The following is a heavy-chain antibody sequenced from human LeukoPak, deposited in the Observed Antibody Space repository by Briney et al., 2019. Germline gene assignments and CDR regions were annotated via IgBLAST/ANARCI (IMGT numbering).Heavy chain of an antibody. J-gene: IGHJ4*02. CDR1: GGSISSSGYY. Sequence: SETLSLTCTVSGGSISSSGYYCDWIRQPPGVRLEWIGSISYSGSTYYNPSLKSRVTISVDTSKNQFSLRLSSVTAADTAVYYCARRQNGWDLDYWGQETLVPVSS. D-gene: IGHD6-19*01. CDR2: ISYSGST. CDR3: ARRQNGWDLDY. V-gene: IGHV4-39*01.